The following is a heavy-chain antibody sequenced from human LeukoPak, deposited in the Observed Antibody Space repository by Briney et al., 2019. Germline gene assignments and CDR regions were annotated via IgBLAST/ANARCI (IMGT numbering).Heavy chain of an antibody. CDR3: ARYYDFWSGYYMGGGANWFDP. Sequence: SETLSLTCAVSGYSIRRGYYWGWIRQPPGKGLEWIGRIYHSGSTYYNPSLKSRVTISVDTSKNQFSLTLSSVTAADTAVYYCARYYDFWSGYYMGGGANWFDPWGQGTLVTVSS. CDR1: GYSIRRGYY. D-gene: IGHD3-3*01. J-gene: IGHJ5*02. V-gene: IGHV4-38-2*01. CDR2: IYHSGST.